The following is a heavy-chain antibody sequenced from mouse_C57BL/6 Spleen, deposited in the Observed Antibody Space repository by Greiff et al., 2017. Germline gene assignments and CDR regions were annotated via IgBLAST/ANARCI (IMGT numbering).Heavy chain of an antibody. CDR2: LYPRSGNT. Sequence: QVQLKESGAELARPGASVKLSCKASGYTFTSYGISWVKQRIGKGLEWIGELYPRSGNTYYNEKIKGKATLTADKSSSTVYMEIRSLTSEDSAVYFCARVSRGYYAMDYWGQGTSVTVSS. CDR3: ARVSRGYYAMDY. V-gene: IGHV1-81*01. J-gene: IGHJ4*01. D-gene: IGHD1-1*01. CDR1: GYTFTSYG.